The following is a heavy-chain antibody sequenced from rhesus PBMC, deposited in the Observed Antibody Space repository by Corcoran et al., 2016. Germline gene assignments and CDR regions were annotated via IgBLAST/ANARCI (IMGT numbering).Heavy chain of an antibody. CDR3: AKSSGGYYFDY. Sequence: EVQLVQSGAEVKRPGESLKLSCKTSGYSFTSYWISWVRQVPGKGLEWMGAIDPSDSDTRYNPSFQGQVTISADKAISTAYLQWSRLKASDTATYYCAKSSGGYYFDYWGQGVLVTVSA. CDR1: GYSFTSYW. V-gene: IGHV5-20*01. CDR2: IDPSDSDT. J-gene: IGHJ4*01. D-gene: IGHD5-24*01.